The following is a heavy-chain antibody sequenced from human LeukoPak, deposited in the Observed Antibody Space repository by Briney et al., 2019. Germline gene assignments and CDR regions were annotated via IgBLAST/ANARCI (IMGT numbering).Heavy chain of an antibody. D-gene: IGHD3-22*01. CDR1: GFTFSSYG. CDR2: IWYDGSKK. J-gene: IGHJ6*02. V-gene: IGHV3-33*01. Sequence: PGRSLRLSCAASGFTFSSYGLHWVRQAPGKGLEWVALIWYDGSKKYYADSVKGRYTISRDNAKNSLYLQMNSLRDEDTAVYYCARDLVSSGYFTSGMDVWGQGTTVTVSS. CDR3: ARDLVSSGYFTSGMDV.